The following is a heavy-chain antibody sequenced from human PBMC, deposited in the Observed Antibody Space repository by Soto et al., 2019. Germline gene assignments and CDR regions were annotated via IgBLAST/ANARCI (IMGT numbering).Heavy chain of an antibody. D-gene: IGHD5-12*01. CDR2: ISGSGDNT. CDR1: GFTFSNYA. J-gene: IGHJ4*02. V-gene: IGHV3-23*01. Sequence: GGSLRLSCAASGFTFSNYAMTWVRQAPGRGLEWVSSISGSGDNTYYADSVKGRFTISRDNSKNTLYVQMNSLRAEDTAVYYCAKVKTWTYLDFWGQGSLVTVSS. CDR3: AKVKTWTYLDF.